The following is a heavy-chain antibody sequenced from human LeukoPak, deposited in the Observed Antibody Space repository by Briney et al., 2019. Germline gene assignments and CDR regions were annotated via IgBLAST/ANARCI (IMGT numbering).Heavy chain of an antibody. V-gene: IGHV4-39*01. CDR3: ASEPYGSGSFLGAFDI. CDR2: IYYSGST. D-gene: IGHD3-10*01. CDR1: DDSIRSSAYY. J-gene: IGHJ3*02. Sequence: SETLSLTCAVSDDSIRSSAYYWGWIRQPPGKGLEWIGSIYYSGSTYYNPSLKSRVTISIDTSKNQFSPKLSSVTAADTAVYYCASEPYGSGSFLGAFDIWGQGTMVTVSS.